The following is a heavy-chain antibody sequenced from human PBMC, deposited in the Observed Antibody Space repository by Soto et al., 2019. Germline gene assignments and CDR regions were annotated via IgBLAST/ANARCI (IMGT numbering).Heavy chain of an antibody. CDR1: GFTFSSYG. V-gene: IGHV3-30*18. Sequence: PGGSLRLSCAASGFTFSSYGMHWVRQAPGKGLEWVAVISYDGSNKYYADSVKGRFTISRDNSKNTLYLQMNSLRAEDTAVYYCAKDITIFGVVIGLDYWGQRTLVTVSS. CDR2: ISYDGSNK. D-gene: IGHD3-3*01. J-gene: IGHJ4*02. CDR3: AKDITIFGVVIGLDY.